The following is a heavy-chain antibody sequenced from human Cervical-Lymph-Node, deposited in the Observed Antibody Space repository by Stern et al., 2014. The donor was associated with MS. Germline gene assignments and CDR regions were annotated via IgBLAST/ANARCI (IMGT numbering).Heavy chain of an antibody. CDR1: GFSFTTHW. D-gene: IGHD2-2*01. Sequence: EVQLLQSGAEVKKPGESLKISCEGSGFSFTTHWIAWVRQMPGEGLEWMGIIYPGDSDTRYSPSFQGRVTISADKSISTAYLQWNSLTASDTAMYYCAKARYVQALSDAFDIWRQGTMVTVSS. CDR2: IYPGDSDT. CDR3: AKARYVQALSDAFDI. V-gene: IGHV5-51*03. J-gene: IGHJ3*02.